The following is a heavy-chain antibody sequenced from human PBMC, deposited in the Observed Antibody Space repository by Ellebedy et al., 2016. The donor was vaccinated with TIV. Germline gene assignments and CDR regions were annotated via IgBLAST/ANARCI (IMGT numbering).Heavy chain of an antibody. J-gene: IGHJ4*02. CDR2: ISSSSSYI. D-gene: IGHD5-24*01. V-gene: IGHV3-21*01. CDR3: ARDRGYGYNSDY. CDR1: GFTFSSYS. Sequence: GGSLRLXXAASGFTFSSYSMNWVRQAPGKGLEWVSSISSSSSYIYYADSVKGRFTISRDNAKNSLYLQMNSLRAEDTAVYYCARDRGYGYNSDYWGQGTLVTVSS.